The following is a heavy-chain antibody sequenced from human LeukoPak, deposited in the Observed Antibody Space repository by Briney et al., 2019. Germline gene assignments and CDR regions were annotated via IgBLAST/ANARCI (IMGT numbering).Heavy chain of an antibody. J-gene: IGHJ5*02. D-gene: IGHD6-19*01. CDR1: GGSISSHF. V-gene: IGHV4-59*11. CDR3: ARASVAGLSLTQAS. CDR2: IYYSGTT. Sequence: SETLSLTCTVSGGSISSHFWSWIRQPPGKGLEGIGYIYYSGTTNYNPSLKSRVTISVDPSKNHFSLKLSSVTAADTAMYYCARASVAGLSLTQASWGQGTLVTVSS.